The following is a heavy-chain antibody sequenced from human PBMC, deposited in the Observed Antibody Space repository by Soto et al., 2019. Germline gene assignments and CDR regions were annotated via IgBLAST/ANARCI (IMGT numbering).Heavy chain of an antibody. CDR3: ARDAIQSGYWFDP. D-gene: IGHD2-8*01. J-gene: IGHJ5*02. V-gene: IGHV4-34*01. CDR1: GGSFSGYY. CDR2: INHSGST. Sequence: PSETLSLTCAVYGGSFSGYYWSWIRQPPGKGLEWIGEINHSGSTNYNPSLKSRVTISVDTSKNQFSLKLSSVTAADTVVYYCARDAIQSGYWFDPWGQGTLVTVSS.